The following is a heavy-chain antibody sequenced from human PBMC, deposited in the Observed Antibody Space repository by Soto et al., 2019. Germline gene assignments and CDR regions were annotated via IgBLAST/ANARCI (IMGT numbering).Heavy chain of an antibody. CDR1: GYIFTGYY. CDR3: ARLPPPSLYYYGMDV. J-gene: IGHJ6*02. V-gene: IGHV1-2*02. Sequence: GASVKVSCKASGYIFTGYYIHWVRQAPGQGLEWMGWINPTNGATNYAQKYQGRVTMTRDTSINTAYMELSRLSSDDTAVFYCARLPPPSLYYYGMDVWGQGTTVTVSS. CDR2: INPTNGAT.